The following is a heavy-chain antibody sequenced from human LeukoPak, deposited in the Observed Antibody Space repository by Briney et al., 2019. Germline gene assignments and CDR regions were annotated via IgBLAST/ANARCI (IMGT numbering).Heavy chain of an antibody. CDR2: INWNGGST. Sequence: GGSLRLSCAASGFTFDDYGMSWVRQAPGKGLEWVSGINWNGGSTGYADSVKGRFTISRDNAKNSLYLQMNSLRAEDTAVYYCARVGSLWFGELSAEDYFDYWGQGTLVTVSS. J-gene: IGHJ4*02. V-gene: IGHV3-20*04. CDR1: GFTFDDYG. D-gene: IGHD3-10*01. CDR3: ARVGSLWFGELSAEDYFDY.